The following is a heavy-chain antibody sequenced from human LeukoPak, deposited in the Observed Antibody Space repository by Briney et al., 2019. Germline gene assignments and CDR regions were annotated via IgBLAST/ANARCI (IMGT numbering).Heavy chain of an antibody. J-gene: IGHJ4*02. CDR3: ARDTLIAAAGSDY. CDR2: ISWNSGSI. CDR1: GFTFDDYA. D-gene: IGHD6-13*01. Sequence: GGSLRLSCAASGFTFDDYAMHWVRQAPGKGLEWVSGISWNSGSIGYADSVKGRFTISRDNSKNTLFLQMNSLRAEDTAIYYCARDTLIAAAGSDYWGQGTLVTVSS. V-gene: IGHV3-9*01.